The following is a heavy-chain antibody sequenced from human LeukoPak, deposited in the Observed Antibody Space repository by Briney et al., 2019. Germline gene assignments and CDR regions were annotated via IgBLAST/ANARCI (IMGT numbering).Heavy chain of an antibody. V-gene: IGHV1-46*01. J-gene: IGHJ4*02. D-gene: IGHD3-16*01. CDR3: ARDYVWGSYWPQAGY. CDR2: INPSGGST. Sequence: ASVKVSCKASGYTFTSYYMHWVRQAPGQGLEWMGIINPSGGSTSYAQKFQGRVTMTRDTSTSTVYMELSSLRSEDTAVYYCARDYVWGSYWPQAGYWGQGTLVTVSS. CDR1: GYTFTSYY.